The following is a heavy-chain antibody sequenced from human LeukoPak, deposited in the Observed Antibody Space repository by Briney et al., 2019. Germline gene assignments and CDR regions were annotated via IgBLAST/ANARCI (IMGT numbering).Heavy chain of an antibody. CDR3: ARLGAVHWFDP. V-gene: IGHV1-2*02. CDR1: GYTFIEYY. J-gene: IGHJ5*02. Sequence: GASVRVSCKASGYTFIEYYIYWVRQAPGQGLEWVGCINPDTGVTNYEQKFQGRVTMTRDTSISTAYMELSRLRSDDTAMYYCARLGAVHWFDPWGQGALVTVS. CDR2: INPDTGVT. D-gene: IGHD3-10*01.